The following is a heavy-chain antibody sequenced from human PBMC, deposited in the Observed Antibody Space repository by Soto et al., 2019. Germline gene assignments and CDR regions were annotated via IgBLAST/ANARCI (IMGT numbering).Heavy chain of an antibody. V-gene: IGHV3-21*01. D-gene: IGHD3-16*01. CDR3: ARDMISGSEVTYYYYGMDV. Sequence: PGGSLRLSCAASGFTFSRYSMNWVRQAPGKGLEWVSSISSSSSYIYYADSVKGRFTISRDNAKNSLYLQMNSLRAEDTAVYYCARDMISGSEVTYYYYGMDVWGQGTTVTVSS. J-gene: IGHJ6*02. CDR1: GFTFSRYS. CDR2: ISSSSSYI.